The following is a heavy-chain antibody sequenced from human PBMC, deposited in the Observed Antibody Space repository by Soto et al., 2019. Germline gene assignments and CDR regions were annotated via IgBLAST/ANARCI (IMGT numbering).Heavy chain of an antibody. J-gene: IGHJ4*02. V-gene: IGHV3-23*01. CDR3: VRGAHKERYYFDY. CDR2: ISGSGGST. D-gene: IGHD3-10*01. CDR1: GFTFSSYA. Sequence: GGSLRLSCAASGFTFSSYAMSWVRQAPGKGLEWVSAISGSGGSTYYADSVKGRFTISRDNSKNTLYLQMNSLRAEDTAVYCCVRGAHKERYYFDYWGQGTLVTVSS.